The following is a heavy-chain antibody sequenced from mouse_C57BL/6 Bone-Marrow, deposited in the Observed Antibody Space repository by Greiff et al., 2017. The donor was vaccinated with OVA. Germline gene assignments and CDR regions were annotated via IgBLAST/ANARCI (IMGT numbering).Heavy chain of an antibody. CDR1: GYTFTNYW. J-gene: IGHJ3*01. V-gene: IGHV1-63*01. CDR3: AKLGRMGFAY. Sequence: QVQLKQSGAELVRPATSVQMSCKASGYTFTNYWIGWAKQRPGHGLEWIGDIYPGGGYTNYNEKFKGKATLTADKSSSTAYMQFSSLTSEDSAIYYCAKLGRMGFAYWGQGTLVTVSA. CDR2: IYPGGGYT. D-gene: IGHD4-1*01.